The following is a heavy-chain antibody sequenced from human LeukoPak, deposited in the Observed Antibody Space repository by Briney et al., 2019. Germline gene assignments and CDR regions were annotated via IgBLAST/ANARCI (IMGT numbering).Heavy chain of an antibody. Sequence: PGGSLRLSCAASGFTFSSYEMNWFRQTTGKGLEWVSYISSSGSTIYYADSVKGRFTISRDNAKNSLYLQMNSLKTEDTAVYYCTSSVSVVVTAGVGFDYWGQGTLVTVSS. J-gene: IGHJ4*02. CDR1: GFTFSSYE. CDR2: ISSSGSTI. CDR3: TSSVSVVVTAGVGFDY. D-gene: IGHD2-21*02. V-gene: IGHV3-48*03.